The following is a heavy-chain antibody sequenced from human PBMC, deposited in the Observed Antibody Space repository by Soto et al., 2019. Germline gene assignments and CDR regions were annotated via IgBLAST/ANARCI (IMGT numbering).Heavy chain of an antibody. CDR3: ARDGVATTSADYYYYGMDV. CDR2: IIPIFGTA. J-gene: IGHJ6*02. CDR1: GGTFSSYA. V-gene: IGHV1-69*13. Sequence: GASVKVSCKASGGTFSSYAISWVRQAPGQGLEWMGGIIPIFGTANYAQKFQGRVTITADESTSTAYMELSSLRSEDTAVYYCARDGVATTSADYYYYGMDVWGQGTTVTVSS. D-gene: IGHD5-12*01.